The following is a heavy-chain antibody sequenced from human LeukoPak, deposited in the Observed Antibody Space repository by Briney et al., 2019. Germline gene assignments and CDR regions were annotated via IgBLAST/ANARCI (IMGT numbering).Heavy chain of an antibody. J-gene: IGHJ4*02. D-gene: IGHD2-15*01. Sequence: ASVKVSCKASGYTFTSYDTNWVRQAPGQGLEWMGWMNPNSGNRRYAQSFQGRVIVTTDTSINTAYMELSSLTSQDTAIYFCARAGVAATGLDYWSQGTLVTVYS. CDR3: ARAGVAATGLDY. CDR1: GYTFTSYD. V-gene: IGHV1-8*01. CDR2: MNPNSGNR.